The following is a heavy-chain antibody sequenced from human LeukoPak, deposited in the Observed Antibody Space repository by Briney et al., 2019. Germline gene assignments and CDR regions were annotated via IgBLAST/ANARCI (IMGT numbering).Heavy chain of an antibody. CDR1: GYTFTSYG. Sequence: ASVKVSCKASGYTFTSYGISWVRQAPGQGLEWMGWISAYNGNTNYAQKLQGRVTMTTDTSTSTAYMELRSLRSDDTAVYYCARGPLSPIIPYYYYYYMDVWGKGTTVTVSS. CDR2: ISAYNGNT. D-gene: IGHD2-2*02. V-gene: IGHV1-18*01. CDR3: ARGPLSPIIPYYYYYYMDV. J-gene: IGHJ6*03.